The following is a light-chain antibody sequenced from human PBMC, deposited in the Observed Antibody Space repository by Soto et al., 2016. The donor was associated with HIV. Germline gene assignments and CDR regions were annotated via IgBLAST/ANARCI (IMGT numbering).Light chain of an antibody. Sequence: SYKLTQPPSVSVAPGKTARITCGGTNVGSKSVHWYQQKPGQAPVLVVYDDSDRPSGIPERFSGSNSGNTATLTISRVDIGDEADYYCQVWDSGSDPVVFGGGTKLTVL. CDR1: NVGSKS. V-gene: IGLV3-21*03. CDR3: QVWDSGSDPVV. CDR2: DDS. J-gene: IGLJ2*01.